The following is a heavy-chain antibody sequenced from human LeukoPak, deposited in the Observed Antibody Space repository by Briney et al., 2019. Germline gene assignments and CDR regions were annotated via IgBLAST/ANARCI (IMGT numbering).Heavy chain of an antibody. V-gene: IGHV1-3*01. CDR3: ARDIVRDSGYDFFY. CDR1: GYTFTSYA. CDR2: INAGNGNT. Sequence: GASVKVSCKASGYTFTSYAMHWVRQAPGQRLEWMRWINAGNGNTKYSQKFQGRVTITRDTSASTAYMELSSLRSEDTAVYYCARDIVRDSGYDFFYWGQGTLVTVSS. D-gene: IGHD5-12*01. J-gene: IGHJ4*02.